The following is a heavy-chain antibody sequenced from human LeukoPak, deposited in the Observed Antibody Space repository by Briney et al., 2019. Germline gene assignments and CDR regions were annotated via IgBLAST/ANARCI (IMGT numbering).Heavy chain of an antibody. CDR3: ARQGYYYDGSGYGLQNFDY. V-gene: IGHV1-8*01. Sequence: GASVKVSCKASGYTFTSYDINWVRQATGQGLEWMGWMNPNSGNTGYAQKFQGRVTMTRNTSISTAYMELSSLRSEDTAVYYCARQGYYYDGSGYGLQNFDYWGQGTLVTVSS. D-gene: IGHD3-22*01. CDR1: GYTFTSYD. J-gene: IGHJ4*02. CDR2: MNPNSGNT.